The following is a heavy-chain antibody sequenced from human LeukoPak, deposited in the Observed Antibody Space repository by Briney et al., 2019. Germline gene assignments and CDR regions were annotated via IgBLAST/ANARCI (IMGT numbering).Heavy chain of an antibody. D-gene: IGHD2-21*01. CDR2: IYPGDSDT. CDR1: GYIFTNYW. J-gene: IGHJ1*01. Sequence: GESLKISCKGSGYIFTNYWIGWVRQMPGKSLEWMGIIYPGDSDTRYSPSFQGQVTISADKSISTAYLQWSSLKASDTAMYYCARLHCGGDCYRPEYFQHWGQGTLVTVSS. V-gene: IGHV5-51*01. CDR3: ARLHCGGDCYRPEYFQH.